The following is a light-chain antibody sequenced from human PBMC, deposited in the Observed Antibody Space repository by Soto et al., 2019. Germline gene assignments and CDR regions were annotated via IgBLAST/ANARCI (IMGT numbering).Light chain of an antibody. Sequence: QSVLTQSASVSGSPGQSITISCPGTSSDVGNYNYVSWYQQHPGEVPKLIIFNVNNRPSGVSNRFSGSKSGNTASLTIPGLQAEDEADYYCSSFTSSTTYVFGTGTKVTVL. J-gene: IGLJ1*01. CDR1: SSDVGNYNY. CDR3: SSFTSSTTYV. CDR2: NVN. V-gene: IGLV2-14*01.